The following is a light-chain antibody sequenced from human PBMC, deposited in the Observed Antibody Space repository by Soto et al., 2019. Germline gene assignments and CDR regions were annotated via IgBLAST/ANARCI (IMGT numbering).Light chain of an antibody. V-gene: IGKV3-20*01. Sequence: NVLTQSPGTLSLSPGERATFSCRASQSVNNRLAWYQQKPGQAPRLLISGASNRATGIPDRFSGSGSATDFSLIISSLEPEDFALYFCQQYGTSPMTFGQGTRLEIK. CDR2: GAS. CDR3: QQYGTSPMT. J-gene: IGKJ5*01. CDR1: QSVNNR.